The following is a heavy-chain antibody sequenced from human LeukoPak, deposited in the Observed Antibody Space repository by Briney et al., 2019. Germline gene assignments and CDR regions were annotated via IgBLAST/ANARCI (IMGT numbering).Heavy chain of an antibody. CDR2: INAGNGNT. J-gene: IGHJ5*02. Sequence: ASVKVSCKASGYTFTSYAMHWVCQAPGQRLEWMGWINAGNGNTKYSQKFQGRVTITRDTSASTAYMELSSLRSEDTAVYYCARDVGYCSGGSCDNWFDPWGQGTLVTVSS. V-gene: IGHV1-3*01. CDR1: GYTFTSYA. CDR3: ARDVGYCSGGSCDNWFDP. D-gene: IGHD2-15*01.